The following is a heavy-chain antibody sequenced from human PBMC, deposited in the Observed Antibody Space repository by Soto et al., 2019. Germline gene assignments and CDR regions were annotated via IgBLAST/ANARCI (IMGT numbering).Heavy chain of an antibody. CDR3: ARAPFGYSGYNYYYGMDV. Sequence: PSETLSLTCAVSGGSISSGGYSWSWIRQPPGKGLEWIGYIYHSGSTYYNPSLKSRVTISVDRSKNQFSLKLSSVTAADTAVYYCARAPFGYSGYNYYYGMDVWGQGTTVTVSS. J-gene: IGHJ6*02. D-gene: IGHD5-12*01. CDR1: GGSISSGGYS. CDR2: IYHSGST. V-gene: IGHV4-30-2*01.